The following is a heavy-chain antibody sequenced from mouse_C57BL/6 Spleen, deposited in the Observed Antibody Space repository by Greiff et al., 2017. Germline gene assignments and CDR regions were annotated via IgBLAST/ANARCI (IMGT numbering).Heavy chain of an antibody. Sequence: EVQLQESGAELVRPGASVKLSCTAPGYNIKDDYMHWVKQMPEQGLEWIGWIEPGNGDTEYDSKFKGKATLTADTSSNTAYLQLSSLTSEDSAVYYCTPVYAMYYWGQGTSLTVSS. V-gene: IGHV14-4*01. CDR3: TPVYAMYY. J-gene: IGHJ4*01. CDR1: GYNIKDDY. CDR2: IEPGNGDT.